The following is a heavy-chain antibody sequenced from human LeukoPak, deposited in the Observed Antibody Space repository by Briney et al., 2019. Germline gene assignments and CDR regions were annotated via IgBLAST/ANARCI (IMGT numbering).Heavy chain of an antibody. CDR1: GFTFSSYA. CDR2: ISYDGSNK. J-gene: IGHJ6*02. Sequence: PGGSLKLSCAASGFTFSSYAMHWVRQAPGKGLEWVAVISYDGSNKYYADSVKGRFTISRDNSKNTLYLQMNSLRAEDTAVYYCARDLLGSRTYYYYYGIDVWGQGTTVTVS. D-gene: IGHD3-10*01. V-gene: IGHV3-30*04. CDR3: ARDLLGSRTYYYYYGIDV.